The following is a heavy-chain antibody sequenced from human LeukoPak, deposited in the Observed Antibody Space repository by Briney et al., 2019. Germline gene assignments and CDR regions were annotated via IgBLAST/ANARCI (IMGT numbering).Heavy chain of an antibody. CDR1: GFTFSSYS. Sequence: PGGSLRLSCAASGFTFSSYSMNWVRQAPGKGLEWVSAISGSGGSTYYADSVKGRFTISRDNSKNTLYLQMNSLRAEDTAVYYCAKGAELYYYYGMDVWGQGTTVTVSS. CDR3: AKGAELYYYYGMDV. J-gene: IGHJ6*02. CDR2: ISGSGGST. D-gene: IGHD1-26*01. V-gene: IGHV3-23*01.